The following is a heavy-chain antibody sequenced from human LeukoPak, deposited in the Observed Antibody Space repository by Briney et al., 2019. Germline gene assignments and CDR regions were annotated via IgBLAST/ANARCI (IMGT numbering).Heavy chain of an antibody. V-gene: IGHV3-48*02. CDR3: ARSRGYSYGHDY. CDR2: ISTSSSTI. CDR1: GFTFSTYY. D-gene: IGHD5-18*01. J-gene: IGHJ4*02. Sequence: GGSLRLSCAASGFTFSTYYMNWVCQAPGKGPEWVSYISTSSSTIYYADSVKGRFTISRDNAKNSLYLQMNSLRDEDTAVYYCARSRGYSYGHDYWGQGTLVTVSS.